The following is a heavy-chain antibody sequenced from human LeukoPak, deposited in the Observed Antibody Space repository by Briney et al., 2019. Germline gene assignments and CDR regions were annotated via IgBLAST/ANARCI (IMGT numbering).Heavy chain of an antibody. Sequence: GGSLRLSCAASGLTFSSYSMNWVRQAPGKGLEWVSSISSSSSYIYYADSVKGRFTISRDNAKNSLYLQMNSLRAEDTAVYYCARDGSWYSFFDYWGQGTLVTVSS. CDR2: ISSSSSYI. V-gene: IGHV3-21*01. D-gene: IGHD6-13*01. CDR1: GLTFSSYS. J-gene: IGHJ4*02. CDR3: ARDGSWYSFFDY.